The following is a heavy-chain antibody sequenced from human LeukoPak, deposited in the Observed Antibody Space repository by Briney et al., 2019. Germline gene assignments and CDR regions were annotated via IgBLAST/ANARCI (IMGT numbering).Heavy chain of an antibody. CDR3: ASAPGSPDSSGYSLDY. V-gene: IGHV3-30-3*01. D-gene: IGHD3-22*01. Sequence: GGSLRLSCAASGFTFSSYAMHWVRQAPGKGLEWVAVISYDGGNKYYADSVKGRFTISRDNSKNTLYLQMNSLRAEDTAVYYCASAPGSPDSSGYSLDYWGQGTLVTVSS. CDR1: GFTFSSYA. J-gene: IGHJ4*02. CDR2: ISYDGGNK.